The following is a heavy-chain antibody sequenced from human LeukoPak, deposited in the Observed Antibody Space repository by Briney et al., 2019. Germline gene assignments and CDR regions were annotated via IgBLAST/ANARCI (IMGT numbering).Heavy chain of an antibody. J-gene: IGHJ4*02. CDR1: GGSISSSSYY. V-gene: IGHV4-39*01. CDR2: IYYSGST. Sequence: PSETLSLTCTVSGGSISSSSYYWGWIRQPPGKGLEWIGSIYYSGSTYYNPSLKSRITISVGTSKNQFSLKLSSVTAADTAVYYCASSEAGDYSLAYYFDYWGQGTLVTVSS. D-gene: IGHD4-17*01. CDR3: ASSEAGDYSLAYYFDY.